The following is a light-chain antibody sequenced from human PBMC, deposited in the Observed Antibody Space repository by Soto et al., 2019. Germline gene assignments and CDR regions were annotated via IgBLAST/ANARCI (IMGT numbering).Light chain of an antibody. V-gene: IGKV1-5*03. CDR2: EGF. CDR1: QSVRSW. CDR3: QKYNSYPYT. Sequence: DIQMTQSPSTLSASAGDRVTITCRASQSVRSWLAWYRQKPGKGPKLLVFEGFRLQSGVPSRFSGSGSGTEYPLTHRRLQAGDFATYYCQKYNSYPYTFGQGTKVDI. J-gene: IGKJ2*01.